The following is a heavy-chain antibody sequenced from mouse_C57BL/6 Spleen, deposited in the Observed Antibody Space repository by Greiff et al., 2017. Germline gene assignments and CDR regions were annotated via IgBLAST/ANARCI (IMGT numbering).Heavy chain of an antibody. CDR2: INPSSGYT. CDR1: GYTFTSYT. Sequence: QVQLQQSGAELARPGASVKMSCKASGYTFTSYTMHWVKQRPGQGLEWIGYINPSSGYTKYNQTFKDKATLTADKSSSTAYMQLSSLTSEDSAVYYCARGIPSGAMDYWGQGTSVTVSS. V-gene: IGHV1-4*01. CDR3: ARGIPSGAMDY. J-gene: IGHJ4*01. D-gene: IGHD3-1*01.